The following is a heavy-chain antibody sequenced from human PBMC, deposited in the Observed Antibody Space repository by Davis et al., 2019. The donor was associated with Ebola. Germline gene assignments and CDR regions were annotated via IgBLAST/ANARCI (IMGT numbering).Heavy chain of an antibody. V-gene: IGHV5-51*01. CDR2: IYPGDSDT. CDR1: GYSFDTYW. J-gene: IGHJ4*02. Sequence: GESLKISCQASGYSFDTYWTAWVRQMPGKGLEWMGIIYPGDSDTRYSPSFQGQVTISADKSISTAYLQWISLKASDTAMYYCARQGGGSGRLTSFDYWGRGTLVTVSS. D-gene: IGHD1-26*01. CDR3: ARQGGGSGRLTSFDY.